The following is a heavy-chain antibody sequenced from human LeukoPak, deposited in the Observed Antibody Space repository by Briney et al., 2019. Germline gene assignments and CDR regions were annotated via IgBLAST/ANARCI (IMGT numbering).Heavy chain of an antibody. CDR2: IYHSGST. D-gene: IGHD2-15*01. Sequence: NPSETLSLTCAVSGGSISSSNWWSWVRQPPGKGLEWIGEIYHSGSTNYNPSLKSRVTISVDKSKNQFSLKLSSVTAADTAVCYCARIVSGKGWSFDIWGQGTMVTVSS. V-gene: IGHV4-4*02. J-gene: IGHJ3*02. CDR3: ARIVSGKGWSFDI. CDR1: GGSISSSNW.